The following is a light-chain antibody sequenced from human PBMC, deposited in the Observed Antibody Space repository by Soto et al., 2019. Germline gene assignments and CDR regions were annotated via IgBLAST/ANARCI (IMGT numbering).Light chain of an antibody. Sequence: DIQMTQSPSSLSASVGDRVTITCRASQSISSYLNWYQQKPGKASKLLIYAASSLQSGVPSRFSGSGSGTDFTLTISSLQPEDFATYYCQQSYSTLGLAFGPGTKVDIK. V-gene: IGKV1-39*01. CDR1: QSISSY. CDR3: QQSYSTLGLA. J-gene: IGKJ3*01. CDR2: AAS.